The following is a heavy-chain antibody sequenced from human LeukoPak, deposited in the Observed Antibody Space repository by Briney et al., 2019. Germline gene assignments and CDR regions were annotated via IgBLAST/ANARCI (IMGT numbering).Heavy chain of an antibody. D-gene: IGHD3-22*01. CDR3: ARAPVGGRWIVVVITGPYYYYGMDV. V-gene: IGHV1-69*01. J-gene: IGHJ6*02. CDR1: GGTFSSYA. CDR2: IIPIFGTA. Sequence: SVKVSCKASGGTFSSYAISWVRQAPGQGLEWMGGIIPIFGTANYAQKFQGRVTITADESTSTAYMELSSLRSEDTTVYYCARAPVGGRWIVVVITGPYYYYGMDVWGQGTTVTVSS.